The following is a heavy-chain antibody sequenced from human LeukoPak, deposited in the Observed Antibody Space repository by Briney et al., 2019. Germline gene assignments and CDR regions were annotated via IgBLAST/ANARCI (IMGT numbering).Heavy chain of an antibody. V-gene: IGHV3-30*18. D-gene: IGHD6-6*01. CDR3: AKDWGSSSFPQAEYFQH. CDR2: ISYDGSNK. Sequence: GGSLRLSCAAPGFTFSSYGMHWVRQAPGKGLEWVAVISYDGSNKYYADSVKGRFTISRDNSKNTLYLQMNSLRAEDTAVYYCAKDWGSSSFPQAEYFQHWGQGTLVTVSS. J-gene: IGHJ1*01. CDR1: GFTFSSYG.